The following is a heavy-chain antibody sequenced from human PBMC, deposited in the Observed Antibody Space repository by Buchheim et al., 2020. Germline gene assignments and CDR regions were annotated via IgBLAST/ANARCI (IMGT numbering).Heavy chain of an antibody. Sequence: QITLKESGPTLVKPTQTLTLTCSFSGFSLSTNGVGVGWIRQPPGKALEWLAVIYWDDDKRYSTSLKKSVNITKDTSKNQVGLTMTTMDPVDTATYYCARCADFWSGSYFFDYWGQGTL. D-gene: IGHD3-3*01. CDR1: GFSLSTNGVG. CDR3: ARCADFWSGSYFFDY. V-gene: IGHV2-5*02. CDR2: IYWDDDK. J-gene: IGHJ4*02.